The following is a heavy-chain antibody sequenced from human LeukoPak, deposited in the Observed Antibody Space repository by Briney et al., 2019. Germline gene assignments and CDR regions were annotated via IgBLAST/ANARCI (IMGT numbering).Heavy chain of an antibody. CDR1: GYSSTSYW. V-gene: IGHV5-51*01. J-gene: IGHJ4*02. CDR2: IYPGDSDT. D-gene: IGHD3-22*01. Sequence: GESLKISCKGSGYSSTSYWIGWVRQMPGKGLEWMGIIYPGDSDTRYSPSFQGQVTISADKSISTAYLQWSSLKASDTAMYYCAIHDYDSSGYSRYWGQGTLVTVSS. CDR3: AIHDYDSSGYSRY.